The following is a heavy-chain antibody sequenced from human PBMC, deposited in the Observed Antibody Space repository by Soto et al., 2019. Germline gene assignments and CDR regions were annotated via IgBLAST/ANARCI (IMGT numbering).Heavy chain of an antibody. CDR3: TRSPNYDFWSGRVFDP. D-gene: IGHD3-3*01. J-gene: IGHJ5*02. Sequence: GGSLRLSCTASGFTFGDYAMSWFRQAPGKGLEWVGFIRSKAYDGTTEYAASVKGRFTISRDDSKSIAYLQMNSLKTEDTAVYYCTRSPNYDFWSGRVFDPWGQGTLVTVSS. V-gene: IGHV3-49*03. CDR2: IRSKAYDGTT. CDR1: GFTFGDYA.